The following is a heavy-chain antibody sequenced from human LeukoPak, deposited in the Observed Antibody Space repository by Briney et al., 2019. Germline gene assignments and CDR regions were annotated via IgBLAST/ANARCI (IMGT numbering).Heavy chain of an antibody. CDR1: GFTFSNAW. CDR3: ARDLSVVVTGSFDS. V-gene: IGHV3-11*04. Sequence: GGSLRLSCAASGFTFSNAWMSWVRQAPGKGLEWVSYISSGGGTIYFADSVKGRFTISRDNAKNSLYLQMNSLRAEDTAVYYCARDLSVVVTGSFDSWGQGTLVTVSS. J-gene: IGHJ4*02. D-gene: IGHD2-21*02. CDR2: ISSGGGTI.